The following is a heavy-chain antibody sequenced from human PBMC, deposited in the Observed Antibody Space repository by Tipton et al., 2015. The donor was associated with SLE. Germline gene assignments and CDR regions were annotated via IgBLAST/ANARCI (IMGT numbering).Heavy chain of an antibody. D-gene: IGHD6-13*01. CDR1: GYSISSGYY. J-gene: IGHJ3*02. CDR2: IYHSGST. Sequence: GLVKPSETLSLTCAVSGYSISSGYYWGWIRQPPGKGLEWIGSIYHSGSTYYNPSLKSRVTISVDTSKNQFSLKLSSVTAADTAVYYCARAGDSRDFDGFDIWGQGTMVTVSS. CDR3: ARAGDSRDFDGFDI. V-gene: IGHV4-38-2*01.